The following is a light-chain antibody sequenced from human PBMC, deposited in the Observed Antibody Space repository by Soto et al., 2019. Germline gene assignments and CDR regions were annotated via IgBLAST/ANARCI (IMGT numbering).Light chain of an antibody. CDR2: GNN. CDR3: QSYDSSLNLDV. Sequence: QSVLTQPPSVSGAPGQRVTISCTGSSSNIGAGYDVHWYQQLPGTAPKLLIYGNNNRPSGVPDRFSDSKSGTSASLAITGLQAEDEADYYCQSYDSSLNLDVFGTGTKVTVL. CDR1: SSNIGAGYD. J-gene: IGLJ1*01. V-gene: IGLV1-40*01.